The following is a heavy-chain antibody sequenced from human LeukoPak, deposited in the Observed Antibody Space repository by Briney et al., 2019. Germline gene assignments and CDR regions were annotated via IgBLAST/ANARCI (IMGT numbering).Heavy chain of an antibody. CDR3: ARDYPTYYIVGATLHAFDI. Sequence: SETLSLTCAVYGGSFSGYYWSWIRQPPGKGLEWIGEINHSGSTNYNPSLKSRVTISVDTSKNQFSLKLSSVTAADTAVYYCARDYPTYYIVGATLHAFDIWGRGTMVTVSS. D-gene: IGHD1-26*01. J-gene: IGHJ3*02. V-gene: IGHV4-34*01. CDR2: INHSGST. CDR1: GGSFSGYY.